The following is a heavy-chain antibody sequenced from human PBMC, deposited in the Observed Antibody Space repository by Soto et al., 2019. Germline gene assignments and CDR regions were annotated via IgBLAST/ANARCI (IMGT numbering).Heavy chain of an antibody. Sequence: GESLKISCKGSGYSFTSYWIGWVRQMPGKGLEGMGIIYPGDSDTRYSPSFQGQVTISADKSISTAYLQWRSLKGSDTAMYYCARHTGMYSSGDYYYYMDVWGKGTTVTVSS. V-gene: IGHV5-51*01. CDR1: GYSFTSYW. CDR2: IYPGDSDT. J-gene: IGHJ6*03. CDR3: ARHTGMYSSGDYYYYMDV. D-gene: IGHD6-19*01.